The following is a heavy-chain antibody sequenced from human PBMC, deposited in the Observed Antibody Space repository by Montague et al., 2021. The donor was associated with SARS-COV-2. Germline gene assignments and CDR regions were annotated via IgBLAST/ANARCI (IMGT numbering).Heavy chain of an antibody. CDR3: AGGTYMGVDF. J-gene: IGHJ4*02. D-gene: IGHD1-26*01. Sequence: SLRLSLSASVFTFSNYAMTWVRQTPGKGLDWVSTISGGGDSTSYADPVKGRFTISRDNSQNTLYLQVNSLRAEDTAVYYCAGGTYMGVDFWGQGTLVTVSS. CDR1: VFTFSNYA. V-gene: IGHV3-23*01. CDR2: ISGGGDST.